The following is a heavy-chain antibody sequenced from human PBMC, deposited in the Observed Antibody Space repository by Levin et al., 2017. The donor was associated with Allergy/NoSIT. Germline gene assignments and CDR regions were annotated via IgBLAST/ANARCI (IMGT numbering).Heavy chain of an antibody. CDR2: INPNSGGT. CDR3: ARVKQQLVLGFDP. V-gene: IGHV1-2*02. CDR1: GYTFTGYY. D-gene: IGHD6-13*01. J-gene: IGHJ5*02. Sequence: ASVKVSCKASGYTFTGYYMHWVRQAPGQGLEWMGWINPNSGGTNYAQKFQGRVTMTRDTSISTAYMELSRLRSDDTAVYYCARVKQQLVLGFDPWGQGTLVTVSS.